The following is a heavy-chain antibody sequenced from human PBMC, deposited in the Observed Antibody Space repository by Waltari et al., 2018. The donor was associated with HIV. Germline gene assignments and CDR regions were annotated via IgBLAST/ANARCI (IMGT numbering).Heavy chain of an antibody. CDR1: GFNFSTDA. CDR3: VRGTSCGVATCYAVLDS. D-gene: IGHD2-2*01. J-gene: IGHJ5*01. CDR2: IKPGDGKT. Sequence: HLLQSGAEVQKPGASVTTSWKASGFNFSTDAIQWPRRGPGRRPEWVAWIKPGDGKTTDSQKFEARITITRDGLAQTAYTGLTALTIEGSAIYVCVRGTSCGVATCYAVLDSWSQTTLVSVSS. V-gene: IGHV1-3*01.